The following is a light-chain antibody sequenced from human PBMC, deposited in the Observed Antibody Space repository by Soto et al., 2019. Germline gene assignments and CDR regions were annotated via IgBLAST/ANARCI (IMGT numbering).Light chain of an antibody. Sequence: QSALTQPPSASGSPGQSVTISCTGTSSDVGGYNYVSWYQQHPGKAPKLMIYEVSKRPSGVPDRFSGSKSGNTASLTVSGLQAVDEADYYCSSYAGSNIGVFGTGTKLTVL. CDR3: SSYAGSNIGV. CDR1: SSDVGGYNY. V-gene: IGLV2-8*01. CDR2: EVS. J-gene: IGLJ1*01.